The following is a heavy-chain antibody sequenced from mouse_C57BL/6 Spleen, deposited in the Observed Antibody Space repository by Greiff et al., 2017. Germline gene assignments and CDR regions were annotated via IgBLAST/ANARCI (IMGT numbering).Heavy chain of an antibody. J-gene: IGHJ3*01. Sequence: EVQLQQSGPGLVKPSQSLSLTCSVTGYSITSGYYWNWIRQFPGNKLEWMGYISYDGSNNYNPSLKNRISITRDTSKNQFFLKLNSVTTEDTATYYCARAQTAQAAWFAYWGQGTLVTVSA. CDR2: ISYDGSN. V-gene: IGHV3-6*01. CDR1: GYSITSGYY. CDR3: ARAQTAQAAWFAY. D-gene: IGHD3-2*02.